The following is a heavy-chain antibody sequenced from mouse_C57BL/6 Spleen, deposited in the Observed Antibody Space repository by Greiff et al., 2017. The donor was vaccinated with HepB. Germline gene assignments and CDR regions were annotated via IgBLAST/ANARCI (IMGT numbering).Heavy chain of an antibody. V-gene: IGHV1-81*01. J-gene: IGHJ3*01. D-gene: IGHD1-1*01. Sequence: VKLKQSGAELARPGASVKLSCKASGYTFTSYGISWVKQRTGQGLEWIGEIYPRSGNTYYNEKFKGKATLTADKSSSTAYMELRSLTSEDSAVYFCAAHYYGSSSFAYWGQGTLVTVSA. CDR3: AAHYYGSSSFAY. CDR2: IYPRSGNT. CDR1: GYTFTSYG.